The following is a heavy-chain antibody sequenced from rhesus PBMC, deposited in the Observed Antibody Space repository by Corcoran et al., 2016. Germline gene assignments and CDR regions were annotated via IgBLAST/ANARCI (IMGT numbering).Heavy chain of an antibody. CDR1: GGSIRSNY. CDR3: ASAYGLDS. Sequence: QVQLQESGPGLVKPSVTLSLTCVVSGGSIRSNYWNWIRPPPGKGLEWIGRIYVGSGSTSYNPSLPSRVTISTDTSKNQFSLKLSSVTAADTAMYYCASAYGLDSWGQGVVVTVSS. CDR2: IYVGSGST. V-gene: IGHV4-147*01. J-gene: IGHJ6*01.